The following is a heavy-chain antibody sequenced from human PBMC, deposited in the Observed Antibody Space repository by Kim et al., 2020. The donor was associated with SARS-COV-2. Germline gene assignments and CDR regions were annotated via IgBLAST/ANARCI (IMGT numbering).Heavy chain of an antibody. J-gene: IGHJ4*02. CDR3: AKGSHSSSWTGYFDY. D-gene: IGHD6-13*01. CDR1: GFTFSSYA. CDR2: ISGSGGST. V-gene: IGHV3-23*01. Sequence: GGSLRLSCAASGFTFSSYAMSWVRQAPGKGLEWVSAISGSGGSTYYADSVKGRFTISRDNSKNTLYLQMNSLRAEDTAVYYCAKGSHSSSWTGYFDYWGQGTLVTVSS.